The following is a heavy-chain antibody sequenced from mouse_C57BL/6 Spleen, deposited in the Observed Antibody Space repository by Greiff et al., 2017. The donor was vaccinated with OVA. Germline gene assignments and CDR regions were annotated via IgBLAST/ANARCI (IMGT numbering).Heavy chain of an antibody. CDR1: GYTFTSYW. V-gene: IGHV1-52*01. CDR3: ARLGSVVGYAMDC. J-gene: IGHJ4*01. Sequence: VQLQQPGAELVRPGSSVKLSCKASGYTFTSYWMHWVKQRPIQGLEWIGNIDPSDSETHYNQKFKDKATLTVDKSSSTAYMQLSSLTSEDSAVYYCARLGSVVGYAMDCWGQGTSVTVSS. D-gene: IGHD1-1*01. CDR2: IDPSDSET.